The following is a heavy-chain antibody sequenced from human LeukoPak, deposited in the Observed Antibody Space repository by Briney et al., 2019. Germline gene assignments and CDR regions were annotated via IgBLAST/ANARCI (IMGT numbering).Heavy chain of an antibody. V-gene: IGHV3-21*01. CDR3: ARDRNYLAPSYYYYGMDV. J-gene: IGHJ6*02. D-gene: IGHD5-24*01. CDR2: ISVSSSYI. CDR1: GFTFSSYG. Sequence: PGGSLRLSCAASGFTFSSYGMHWVRQAPGKGLEWVSSISVSSSYIYYADSLKGRFTISRDNAKNSLYLQMNSLRAEDTAVYYCARDRNYLAPSYYYYGMDVWGQGTTVTVSS.